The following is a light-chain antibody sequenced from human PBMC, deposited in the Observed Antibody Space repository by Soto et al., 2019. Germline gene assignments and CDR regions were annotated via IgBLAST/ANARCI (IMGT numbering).Light chain of an antibody. Sequence: EILMTQSPATLSVSPGERATLSCGATQTVNNKVVWYQHKPGQAPRLLIYGASTRATGIPARFSGSGSGTEFTLSISSLKSEDFAVYYCQQYNSWPTITFGHGTRLEIK. CDR1: QTVNNK. CDR3: QQYNSWPTIT. V-gene: IGKV3-15*01. CDR2: GAS. J-gene: IGKJ5*01.